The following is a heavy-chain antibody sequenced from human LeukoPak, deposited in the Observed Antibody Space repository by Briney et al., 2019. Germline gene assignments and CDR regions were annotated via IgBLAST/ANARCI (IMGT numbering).Heavy chain of an antibody. CDR1: GFTFNNYA. V-gene: IGHV3-23*01. J-gene: IGHJ4*02. D-gene: IGHD2-2*01. Sequence: GGSLRLSCAASGFTFNNYAMSWVRQTPGKGPEWVSGISGSASSTYYTDSVKGRFTISRDNSKNTLYLQMNSLRAEDTALYYCAKDKHEVVPAADEYWGQGTLVTVSS. CDR2: ISGSASST. CDR3: AKDKHEVVPAADEY.